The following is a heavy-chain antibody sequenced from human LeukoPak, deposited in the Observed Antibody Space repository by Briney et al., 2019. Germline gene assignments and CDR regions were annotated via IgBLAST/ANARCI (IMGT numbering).Heavy chain of an antibody. CDR3: ATGYRSAYSWDS. J-gene: IGHJ4*02. CDR2: ISSGSSTT. Sequence: LPGGSLRLSCAASGFTFSTYAMSWVRQAPGKGLEWVSTISSGSSTTYYADSVKGRFTVSRDNSKNTLYLQLNSLRVEDAAVYYCATGYRSAYSWDSWGQGTLVTVSS. V-gene: IGHV3-23*01. CDR1: GFTFSTYA. D-gene: IGHD5-12*01.